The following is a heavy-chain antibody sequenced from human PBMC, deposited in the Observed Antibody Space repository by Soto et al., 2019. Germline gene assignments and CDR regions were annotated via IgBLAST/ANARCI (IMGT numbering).Heavy chain of an antibody. CDR1: GFTFSSYS. V-gene: IGHV3-21*01. CDR3: ARDVRGSYGMDV. J-gene: IGHJ6*02. D-gene: IGHD3-10*01. CDR2: ISSSSSYI. Sequence: GGSLRLSCAASGFTFSSYSMNWVRQTPGKGLEWISSISSSSSYIYFADSLKGRFTISRDNAKNSLYLQMNSLRAEDTAVYYCARDVRGSYGMDVWGQGTTVT.